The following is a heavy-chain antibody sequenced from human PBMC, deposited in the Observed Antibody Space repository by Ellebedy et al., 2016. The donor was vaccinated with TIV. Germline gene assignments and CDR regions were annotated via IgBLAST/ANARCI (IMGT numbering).Heavy chain of an antibody. CDR2: INAGTANT. J-gene: IGHJ4*02. CDR1: GYTFSTYD. D-gene: IGHD5-18*01. Sequence: AASVKVSCKASGYTFSTYDMHWVRQAPGHRLEWMGWINAGTANTKYSQKFQGRVTITRDTSASTAYMELSSLRSEDTAVYYCARSGDTSMAFTPSLDYWGQGTLVTVSS. V-gene: IGHV1-3*01. CDR3: ARSGDTSMAFTPSLDY.